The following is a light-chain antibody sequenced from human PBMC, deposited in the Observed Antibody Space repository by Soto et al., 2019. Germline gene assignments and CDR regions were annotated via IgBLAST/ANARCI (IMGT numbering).Light chain of an antibody. J-gene: IGKJ4*01. V-gene: IGKV1-12*01. CDR3: QQSNSFPLT. CDR1: QGISSR. Sequence: DIQMTQSPSSVSASVGDRVTITCRASQGISSRLAWYQQKPGKATNLLIYAASSLQSGVPSRFSGSGSETDFTLTIGSLQPEDFATYYCQQSNSFPLTFGGGTKVEIK. CDR2: AAS.